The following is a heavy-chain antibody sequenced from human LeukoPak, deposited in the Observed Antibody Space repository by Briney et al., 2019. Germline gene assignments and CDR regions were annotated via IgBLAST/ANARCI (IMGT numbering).Heavy chain of an antibody. CDR3: AKPLELRLGYYFDY. V-gene: IGHV3-23*01. CDR2: ISGSGGST. CDR1: GFTFSSYA. D-gene: IGHD1-7*01. J-gene: IGHJ4*02. Sequence: GGSLRLSCAASGFTFSSYAISWVRQAPGKGLEWVSAISGSGGSTYYADSVKGRFTISRDNSKDTLYLQMNSLRAEDTAVYYCAKPLELRLGYYFDYWGQGTLVTVSS.